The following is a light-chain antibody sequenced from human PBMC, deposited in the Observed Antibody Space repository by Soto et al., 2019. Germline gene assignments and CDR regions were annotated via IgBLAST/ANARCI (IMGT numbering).Light chain of an antibody. CDR2: GAF. Sequence: IVLTKSPGTLSLSPGEPVTLSCRASQTVLSSYVAWYQQKPGQAHRLLIYGAFSRATGIPDRFSGGGSRTDFTLTISRLEPEDFRIYYCQQYGNPPETFGQATKLQIK. J-gene: IGKJ1*01. CDR3: QQYGNPPET. V-gene: IGKV3-20*01. CDR1: QTVLSSY.